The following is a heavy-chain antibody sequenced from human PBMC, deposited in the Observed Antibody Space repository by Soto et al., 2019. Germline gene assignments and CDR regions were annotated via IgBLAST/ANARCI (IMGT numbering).Heavy chain of an antibody. V-gene: IGHV3-15*01. Sequence: EMQLVESGGGLVKPGGSLRLSCAASGFAFSDAWMTWVRQAPGKGLEWVGRIKSQGEGGTTEYAAPVKGRFTSSRDDSESTLYLQMNSRKTEDTGVYYCATFRSYSDCWGQGSLVTVSS. CDR2: IKSQGEGGTT. CDR1: GFAFSDAW. J-gene: IGHJ4*02. CDR3: ATFRSYSDC.